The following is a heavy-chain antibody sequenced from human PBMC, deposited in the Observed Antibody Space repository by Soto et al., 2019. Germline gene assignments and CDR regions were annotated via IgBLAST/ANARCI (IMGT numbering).Heavy chain of an antibody. CDR3: ASSNIAAAGFYYYGMDV. CDR1: GGSISSYY. Sequence: SETLSLTCTVSGGSISSYYWSWIRQPPGKGLEWIGYIYYSGSTNYNPSLKSRVTISVDTSKNQSSLKLSSVTAADTAVYYCASSNIAAAGFYYYGMDVWGRGTTVTVSS. CDR2: IYYSGST. V-gene: IGHV4-59*01. J-gene: IGHJ6*02. D-gene: IGHD6-13*01.